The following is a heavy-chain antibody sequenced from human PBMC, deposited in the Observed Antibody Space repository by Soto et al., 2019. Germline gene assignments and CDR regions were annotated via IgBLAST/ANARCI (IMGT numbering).Heavy chain of an antibody. J-gene: IGHJ5*02. Sequence: SETLSLTCTVSGGSISSGGYYWSWIRQHPGKGLEWIGYIYYSGSTYYNPSLKSRVTISVDTSKNQFSLKLSSVTAADTAVYYCARLYSSSWYSNNWFDPWGQGTLVTVSS. D-gene: IGHD6-13*01. CDR1: GGSISSGGYY. CDR2: IYYSGST. V-gene: IGHV4-31*03. CDR3: ARLYSSSWYSNNWFDP.